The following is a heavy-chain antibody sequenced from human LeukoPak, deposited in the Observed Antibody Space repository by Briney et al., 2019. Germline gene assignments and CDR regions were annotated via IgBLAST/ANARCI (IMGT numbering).Heavy chain of an antibody. CDR3: ASSAHTSGSNAFDI. Sequence: ASVKVSCKASGYTFTGYYMHWVRQAPGQGLEWMGRINHNSGGTNYAQKFQGRVSMTRDTSISTAYMELSRVRSDDTAVYYCASSAHTSGSNAFDIWGQGTMVAVSS. CDR2: INHNSGGT. J-gene: IGHJ3*02. V-gene: IGHV1-2*02. CDR1: GYTFTGYY. D-gene: IGHD1-1*01.